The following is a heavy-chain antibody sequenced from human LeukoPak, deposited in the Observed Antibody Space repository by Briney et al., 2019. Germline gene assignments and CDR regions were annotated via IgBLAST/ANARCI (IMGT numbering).Heavy chain of an antibody. Sequence: PSETLSLTCTVSGGSISSYYWSWIRQPARKGLEWIGRIYTSGSTNYNPSLKSRVTMSVDTSKNQFSLKLSSVTAADTAVYYCARGYCSGGSCSDDYWGQGTLVTVSS. CDR1: GGSISSYY. J-gene: IGHJ4*02. V-gene: IGHV4-4*07. CDR3: ARGYCSGGSCSDDY. CDR2: IYTSGST. D-gene: IGHD2-15*01.